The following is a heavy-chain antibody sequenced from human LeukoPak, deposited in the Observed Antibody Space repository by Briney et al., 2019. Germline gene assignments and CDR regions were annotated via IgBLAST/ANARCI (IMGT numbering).Heavy chain of an antibody. V-gene: IGHV6-1*01. CDR2: TYVMSMWYN. D-gene: IGHD2-2*01. J-gene: IGHJ5*02. Sequence: SQTLSLTFAISGDSVSSNSFTWNWIRQSPSRGLECLGRTYVMSMWYNDYAVYVRGRITVNPDTSKIQFPLHLNSVTPEDTAGYYCARRLTQYDCFDPWGQGILVTVSS. CDR3: ARRLTQYDCFDP. CDR1: GDSVSSNSFT.